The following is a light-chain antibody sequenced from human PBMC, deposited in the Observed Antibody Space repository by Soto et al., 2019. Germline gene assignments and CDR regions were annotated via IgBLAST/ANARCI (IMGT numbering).Light chain of an antibody. J-gene: IGLJ2*01. CDR2: RNN. CDR1: SSNIGSKY. Sequence: QAVVTQPPSASGTPGQRVTISCSGSSSNIGSKYVYWYQQLPGTAHKLLMYRNNQRPSGVPDRFSGSKSGTSASLAISGLRSEDEADYYCAAWDAGVSGPAFGGGTKLTVL. CDR3: AAWDAGVSGPA. V-gene: IGLV1-47*01.